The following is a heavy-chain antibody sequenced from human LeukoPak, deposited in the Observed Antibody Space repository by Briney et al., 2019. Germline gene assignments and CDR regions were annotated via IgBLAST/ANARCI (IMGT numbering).Heavy chain of an antibody. V-gene: IGHV1-69*06. CDR2: IIPIFGTA. CDR3: ARVLICYYDSSGCSDAFDI. CDR1: GGTFSSYA. J-gene: IGHJ3*02. D-gene: IGHD3-22*01. Sequence: SVKVSCKASGGTFSSYAISWVRQAPGQGLEWMGGIIPIFGTANYAQKFQGRVTITADKSTSTAYMELRSLRSDDTAVYYCARVLICYYDSSGCSDAFDIWGQGTMVTVSS.